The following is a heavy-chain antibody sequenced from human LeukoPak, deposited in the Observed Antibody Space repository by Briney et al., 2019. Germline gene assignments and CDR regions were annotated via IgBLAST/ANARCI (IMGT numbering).Heavy chain of an antibody. Sequence: PGGSLRLSCAASGFTFSSYGMHWVRQAPGKGLEWVAVISYDGSNKYYADSVKGRFTISRDNSKNTLYLQMNSLRAEDTAVYYCAKGMTPHSSSWYSHSFRDAFDIWGQGTMVTVSS. D-gene: IGHD6-13*01. V-gene: IGHV3-33*05. CDR1: GFTFSSYG. CDR3: AKGMTPHSSSWYSHSFRDAFDI. J-gene: IGHJ3*02. CDR2: ISYDGSNK.